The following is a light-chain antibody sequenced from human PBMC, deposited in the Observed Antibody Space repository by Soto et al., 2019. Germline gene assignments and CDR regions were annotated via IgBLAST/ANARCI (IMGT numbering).Light chain of an antibody. CDR1: QSVSSNY. V-gene: IGKV3-20*01. CDR2: GAS. Sequence: EIVLTQSPGTLSLSPGERATLSCRASQSVSSNYLAWYQRKPGQAPRLLIYGASSRATVIPYRFSGSGSGTDFTLTITRLEPEDFAVYYCQQYGSSPPTFGQGTKVEIK. CDR3: QQYGSSPPT. J-gene: IGKJ1*01.